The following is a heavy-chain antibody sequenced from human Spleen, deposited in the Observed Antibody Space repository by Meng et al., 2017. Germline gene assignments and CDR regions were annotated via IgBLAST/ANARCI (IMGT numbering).Heavy chain of an antibody. CDR1: GYTFTNYD. D-gene: IGHD3-3*01. Sequence: ASVKVSCKASGYTFTNYDINWVRQAPGQGLEWVGWMNPKSGNIDFAQRFLGRLTMTRDTSISTAYMELSSLRSEDTAVYYCARVPTSVFGVVDRYFDYWGQGNLVTVAS. CDR3: ARVPTSVFGVVDRYFDY. V-gene: IGHV1-8*01. J-gene: IGHJ4*02. CDR2: MNPKSGNI.